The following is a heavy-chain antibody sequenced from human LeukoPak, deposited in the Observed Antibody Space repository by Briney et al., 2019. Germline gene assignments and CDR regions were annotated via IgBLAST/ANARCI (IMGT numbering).Heavy chain of an antibody. CDR2: INPSGGST. J-gene: IGHJ4*02. V-gene: IGHV1-46*03. D-gene: IGHD3-22*01. Sequence: ASVKVSCKASGYTFTSYYMHWVRQAPGQGLEWMGIINPSGGSTSYAQKFQGRVTMTRDTSTSTVYMELSSLRSEGTAVYYCARAPRYYDSSGYTPTFDYWGQGTLVTVSS. CDR3: ARAPRYYDSSGYTPTFDY. CDR1: GYTFTSYY.